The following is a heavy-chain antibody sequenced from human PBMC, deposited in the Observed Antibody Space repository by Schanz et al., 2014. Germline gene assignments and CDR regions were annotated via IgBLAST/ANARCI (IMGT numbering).Heavy chain of an antibody. CDR1: GYIFGSHG. V-gene: IGHV1-18*01. D-gene: IGHD2-21*01. Sequence: QLMQSGSEVRKPGASVKVSCKASGYIFGSHGMTWVRQAPGQGPELMGWINAHTGNTQYAQKFQGRVNMTRDTVTTTVHLELTKMRTDDTATYDCASVHIARDRYISPGAFDIWGQGTRVTVSS. CDR3: ASVHIARDRYISPGAFDI. J-gene: IGHJ3*02. CDR2: INAHTGNT.